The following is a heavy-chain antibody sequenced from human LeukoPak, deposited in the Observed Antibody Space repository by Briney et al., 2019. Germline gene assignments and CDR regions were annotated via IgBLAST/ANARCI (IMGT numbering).Heavy chain of an antibody. V-gene: IGHV3-23*01. CDR2: IRASGDTT. J-gene: IGHJ4*02. CDR1: GFTFSSLD. D-gene: IGHD1-20*01. Sequence: GGSLRLSCAASGFTFSSLDMTWVRQAPGKGLEWVSGIRASGDTTFYADSVKGRFTISRDNSKNVVYLQMSSLRAEDTAIYYCAKHIRGPDCRGQGTLVIVSS. CDR3: AKHIRGPDC.